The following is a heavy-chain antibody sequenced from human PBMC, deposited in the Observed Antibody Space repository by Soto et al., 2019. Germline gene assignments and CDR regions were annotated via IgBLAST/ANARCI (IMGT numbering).Heavy chain of an antibody. CDR2: LGGTNSDT. CDR1: GFTFSDYA. Sequence: GGSLRLSCAASGFTFSDYAMNWVRQAPGKGLEWVSGLGGTNSDTHYAASVEGRFTVSRDNSKSTLFLQMNSLRAEDTAVYYCAKDKVDHNGVWDPFDRWGQGTMVTVSS. J-gene: IGHJ3*02. CDR3: AKDKVDHNGVWDPFDR. D-gene: IGHD2-8*01. V-gene: IGHV3-23*01.